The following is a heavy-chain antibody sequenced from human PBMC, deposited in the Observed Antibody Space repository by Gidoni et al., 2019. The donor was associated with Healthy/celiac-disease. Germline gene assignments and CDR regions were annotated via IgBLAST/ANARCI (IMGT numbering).Heavy chain of an antibody. Sequence: QVQLQESGPGLVKPSGTLSLTCAVSGGSICRSNWWSWVRQPPGKGLEWIGEIYHSGSTNYNPSLKSRVTISVDKSKNQFSLKLSSVTAADTAVYYCARVLMVRGDIGWFDPWGQGTLVTVSS. J-gene: IGHJ5*02. V-gene: IGHV4-4*02. D-gene: IGHD3-10*01. CDR2: IYHSGST. CDR3: ARVLMVRGDIGWFDP. CDR1: GGSICRSNW.